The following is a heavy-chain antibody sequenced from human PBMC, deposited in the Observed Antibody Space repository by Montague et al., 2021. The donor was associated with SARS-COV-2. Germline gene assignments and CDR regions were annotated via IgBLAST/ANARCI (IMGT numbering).Heavy chain of an antibody. V-gene: IGHV4-4*02. J-gene: IGHJ4*02. Sequence: SETLSPTCAVSGVSITSTNWWSLVRQPPGKGLEWIGEISYGGIATHNPSLKSRATISMDRSRNLFSLKLSSVTAADTAIYYCAGKVLTVPADYWGQGTLVTVS. CDR1: GVSITSTNW. D-gene: IGHD4-11*01. CDR2: ISYGGIA. CDR3: AGKVLTVPADY.